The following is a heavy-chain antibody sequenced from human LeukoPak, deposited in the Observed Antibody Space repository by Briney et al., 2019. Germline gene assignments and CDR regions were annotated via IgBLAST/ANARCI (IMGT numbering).Heavy chain of an antibody. J-gene: IGHJ4*02. D-gene: IGHD6-19*01. CDR1: GGSFSGYY. V-gene: IGHV4-59*10. CDR2: IYTSGST. CDR3: ARTPGSSGWYGGGSFDY. Sequence: SETLSLTCAVYGGSFSGYYWSWIRQPAGKGLEWIGRIYTSGSTNYNPSLKSRVTMSVDTSKNQFSLKLSSVTAADTAVYYCARTPGSSGWYGGGSFDYWGQGTLVTVSS.